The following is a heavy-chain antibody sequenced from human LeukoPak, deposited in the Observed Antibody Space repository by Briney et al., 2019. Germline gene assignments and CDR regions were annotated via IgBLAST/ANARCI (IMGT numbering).Heavy chain of an antibody. J-gene: IGHJ4*02. CDR2: INPSGGST. D-gene: IGHD2-21*02. CDR3: ARNKCGGDCYDYFDY. Sequence: ASVKVSCKASGYTFTSYYMHRVRQAPGQGLEWMGIINPSGGSTSYAQKFQGRVTMTRDMSTSTVYMELSSLRSEDTAVYYCARNKCGGDCYDYFDYWGQGTLVTVSS. CDR1: GYTFTSYY. V-gene: IGHV1-46*01.